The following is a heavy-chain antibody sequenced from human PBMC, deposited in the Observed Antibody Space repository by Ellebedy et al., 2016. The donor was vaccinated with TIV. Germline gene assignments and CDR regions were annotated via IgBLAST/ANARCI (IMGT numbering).Heavy chain of an antibody. CDR2: IIPILGIA. Sequence: AASVKVSCKASGGTFSSYAISWVRQAPRQGLEWMGRIIPILGIANYAQKFQGRVTITADKSTSTAYMELSSLRSEDTAVYYCARDRFCGGDCYLNWFDPWGQGTLVTVSS. CDR1: GGTFSSYA. D-gene: IGHD2-21*02. V-gene: IGHV1-69*04. J-gene: IGHJ5*02. CDR3: ARDRFCGGDCYLNWFDP.